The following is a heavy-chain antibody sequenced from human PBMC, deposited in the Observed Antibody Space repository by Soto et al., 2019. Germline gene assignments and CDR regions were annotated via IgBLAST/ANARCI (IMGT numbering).Heavy chain of an antibody. CDR1: GFTFSSYG. CDR2: IWYDGSNK. CDR3: ARDPGIAAADNYYYYGMDV. V-gene: IGHV3-33*01. Sequence: PGGSLRLSCAASGFTFSSYGMHWVRQAPGKGLEWVAVIWYDGSNKYYADSVKGRFTISRDNSKNTLYLQMNSLRAEDTAVYYCARDPGIAAADNYYYYGMDVWGQGTTVTVSS. D-gene: IGHD6-13*01. J-gene: IGHJ6*02.